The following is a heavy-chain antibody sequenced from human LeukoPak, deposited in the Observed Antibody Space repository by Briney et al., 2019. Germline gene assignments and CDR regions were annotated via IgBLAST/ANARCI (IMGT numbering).Heavy chain of an antibody. D-gene: IGHD3-9*01. Sequence: SVKVSCKASGGTFSSYAISWVRQAPGQGLEWMGGIIPIFGTANYAQKFQGRVTITADESTSTAYMELSSLRSEDTAVYYCARVYDILTYYFDYWGQGTLVTVSS. CDR2: IIPIFGTA. CDR1: GGTFSSYA. V-gene: IGHV1-69*13. J-gene: IGHJ4*02. CDR3: ARVYDILTYYFDY.